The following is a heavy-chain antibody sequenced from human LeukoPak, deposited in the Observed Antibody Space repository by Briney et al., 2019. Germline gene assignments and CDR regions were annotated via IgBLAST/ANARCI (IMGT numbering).Heavy chain of an antibody. V-gene: IGHV1-69*04. Sequence: SVKVSCKASGGTFSSYAISWVRQAPGQGLEWMGRIIPILGIANYAQKFQGRVTITADKSTSTAYMELSSLRGEDTAVYYCARDRSGYTYGYRHYYYGMDVWGQGTTVTVSS. CDR2: IIPILGIA. J-gene: IGHJ6*02. CDR3: ARDRSGYTYGYRHYYYGMDV. CDR1: GGTFSSYA. D-gene: IGHD5-18*01.